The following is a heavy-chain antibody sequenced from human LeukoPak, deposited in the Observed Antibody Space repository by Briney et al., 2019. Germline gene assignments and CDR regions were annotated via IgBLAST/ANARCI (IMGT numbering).Heavy chain of an antibody. D-gene: IGHD2-2*01. CDR3: ARDLEVVVPAFDY. CDR1: GFTVSSNH. V-gene: IGHV3-48*04. CDR2: ISWDGDNT. J-gene: IGHJ4*02. Sequence: PGGSLRLSCEASGFTVSSNHMSWVRQAPGKGLEWVSHISWDGDNTYYADSVKGRFTISRDNAKNSLYLQMNSLRAEDTAVYYCARDLEVVVPAFDYWGQGTLVTVSS.